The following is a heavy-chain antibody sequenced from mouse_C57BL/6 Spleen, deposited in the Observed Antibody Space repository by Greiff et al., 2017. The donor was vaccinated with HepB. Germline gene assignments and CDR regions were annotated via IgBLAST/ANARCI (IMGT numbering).Heavy chain of an antibody. J-gene: IGHJ4*01. V-gene: IGHV1-15*01. D-gene: IGHD6-1*01. Sequence: QVQLQQSGAELVRPGASVTLSCKASGYTFTDYEMHWVKQTPVHGLEWIGAIDPETGGTAYNQKFKGKAILTADKSSSTAYMELRSLTSEDSAVYYCTRTLVPREVYYYAMDYWGQGTSVTVSS. CDR2: IDPETGGT. CDR1: GYTFTDYE. CDR3: TRTLVPREVYYYAMDY.